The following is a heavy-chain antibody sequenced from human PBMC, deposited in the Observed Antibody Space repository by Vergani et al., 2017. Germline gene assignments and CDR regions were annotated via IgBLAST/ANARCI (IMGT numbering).Heavy chain of an antibody. Sequence: QVQLVQSGAAVKKPGASAKVSCTASGYIFKNYYMHWLRLAPGQGFQWMGVVNFVTGASTSPQKFEGRITMTRDTSTATFYMDLSSLKYEDTAIYSCAISIGYCTSGSCRPYYFDLWGQGTLVTVSS. CDR3: AISIGYCTSGSCRPYYFDL. CDR1: GYIFKNYY. J-gene: IGHJ4*02. V-gene: IGHV1-46*02. D-gene: IGHD2-15*01. CDR2: VNFVTGAS.